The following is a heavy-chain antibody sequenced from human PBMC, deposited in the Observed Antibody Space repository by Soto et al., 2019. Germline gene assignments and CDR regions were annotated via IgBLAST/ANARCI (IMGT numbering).Heavy chain of an antibody. V-gene: IGHV3-33*01. CDR3: ARSGGRCSSTSCYSYYGMDV. Sequence: GGSLRLSCAASGLTFSSYGMHWVRQAPGKGLEWVAVIWYDGSNKYYADSVKGRFTISRDNSKNTLYLQMNSLRAEDTAVYYCARSGGRCSSTSCYSYYGMDVWGQGTTVTVSS. D-gene: IGHD2-2*01. J-gene: IGHJ6*02. CDR1: GLTFSSYG. CDR2: IWYDGSNK.